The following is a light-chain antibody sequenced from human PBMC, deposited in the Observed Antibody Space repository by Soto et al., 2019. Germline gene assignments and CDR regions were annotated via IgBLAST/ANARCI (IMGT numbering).Light chain of an antibody. J-gene: IGLJ1*01. CDR2: EVT. CDR1: SSDVGSYNR. CDR3: ALYTSSSTYV. V-gene: IGLV2-18*01. Sequence: SVLTQPPSVSGSPGQSVTISCTANSSDVGSYNRVSWYQQPPGTAPKLMIYEVTNRPSGVPDRFSGSKSGNTASLTISGIQAEDEADYYCALYTSSSTYVFGNGTKVTV.